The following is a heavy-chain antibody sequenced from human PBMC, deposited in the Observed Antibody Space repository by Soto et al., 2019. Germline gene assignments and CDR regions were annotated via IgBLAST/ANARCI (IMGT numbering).Heavy chain of an antibody. Sequence: ASVKVSCKTSGFTFSSSAVHWVRQARGHRLQWIGWIDVGSANANYAQMLQERVTISRDMSTSTAYMELRSLRSDDTAVYYCARASSGWHCDYWGQGTLVTVSS. V-gene: IGHV1-58*01. J-gene: IGHJ4*02. D-gene: IGHD6-19*01. CDR3: ARASSGWHCDY. CDR2: IDVGSANA. CDR1: GFTFSSSA.